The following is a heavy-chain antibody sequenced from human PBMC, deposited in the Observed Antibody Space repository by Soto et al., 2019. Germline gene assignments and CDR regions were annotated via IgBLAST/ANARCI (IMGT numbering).Heavy chain of an antibody. CDR3: ARDQVRGVGDAFDI. Sequence: SETLSLTCAVSGGSISSSNWWSWIRQHPGKGLEWIGYIYYSGSTYYNPSLKSRVTISVDTSKNQFSLKLSSVTAADTAVYYRARDQVRGVGDAFDIWGQGTMVTVSS. CDR1: GGSISSSNW. CDR2: IYYSGST. D-gene: IGHD3-10*01. V-gene: IGHV4-31*11. J-gene: IGHJ3*02.